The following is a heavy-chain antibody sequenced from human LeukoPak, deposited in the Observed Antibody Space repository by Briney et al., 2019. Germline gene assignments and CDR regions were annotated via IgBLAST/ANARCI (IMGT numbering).Heavy chain of an antibody. J-gene: IGHJ4*02. CDR2: ISGSGDST. D-gene: IGHD4-17*01. CDR1: GFTFRGYA. CDR3: AKTIGISPMTTVTAFGY. V-gene: IGHV3-23*01. Sequence: PGGSLRLSCAASGFTFRGYAMSWVRQAPGKGLEWVSAISGSGDSTYYADSVKGRFTISRDNSKNMLYVQMNSLRAEDTAVYYCAKTIGISPMTTVTAFGYWGQGTLVTVSS.